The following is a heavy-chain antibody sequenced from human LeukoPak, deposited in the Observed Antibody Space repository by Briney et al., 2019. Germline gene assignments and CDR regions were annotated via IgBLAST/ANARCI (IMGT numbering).Heavy chain of an antibody. CDR3: AKERQTGDYFTSDS. V-gene: IGHV3-23*01. J-gene: IGHJ4*02. CDR1: GFTFSSYT. CDR2: VNSRGVT. D-gene: IGHD4-17*01. Sequence: HPGGSLRLSCAASGFTFSSYTMIWVRQAPGKGLEWVSAVNSRGVTYYPGSVKGRFTTSRDNSKNTLYLQMNSLRAEDTAIYFCAKERQTGDYFTSDSWGQGTLVTVSS.